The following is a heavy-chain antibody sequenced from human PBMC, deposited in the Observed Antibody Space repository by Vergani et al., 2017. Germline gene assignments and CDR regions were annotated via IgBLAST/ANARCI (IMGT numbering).Heavy chain of an antibody. CDR2: INAGNGNT. V-gene: IGHV1-3*01. CDR3: ARLVVAATYYYYGMDV. Sequence: QVQLVQSGAEVKKPGASVKVSCKASGYTFTSYAMHWVRQAPGQRLEWMGWINAGNGNTKYSQKFQGRVTITRDTSASTAYMELSSLRSEDTAVYYWARLVVAATYYYYGMDVWGQGTTVTVSS. J-gene: IGHJ6*02. D-gene: IGHD2-15*01. CDR1: GYTFTSYA.